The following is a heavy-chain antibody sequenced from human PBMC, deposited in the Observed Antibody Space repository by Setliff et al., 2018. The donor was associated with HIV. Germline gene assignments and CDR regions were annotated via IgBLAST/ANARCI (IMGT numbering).Heavy chain of an antibody. J-gene: IGHJ3*02. V-gene: IGHV1-18*01. Sequence: ASVKVSCKASGYIFISYGFSWVRQAPGQGLEWMGWISAYNGNTNYAQKLQGRVTMTTDTSTSTAYMEPRNLRSDDTAVYYCARAPKRVYYYGSGTYLHDAFDIWGQGTMVTVSS. CDR2: ISAYNGNT. CDR3: ARAPKRVYYYGSGTYLHDAFDI. CDR1: GYIFISYG. D-gene: IGHD3-10*01.